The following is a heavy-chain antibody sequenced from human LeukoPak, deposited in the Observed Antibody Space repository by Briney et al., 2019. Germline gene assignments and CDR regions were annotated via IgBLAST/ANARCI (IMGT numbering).Heavy chain of an antibody. CDR1: GYTFTSYD. CDR2: MNPNSGNT. J-gene: IGHJ4*02. D-gene: IGHD4-11*01. Sequence: ASVKVSCKASGYTFTSYDINWVRQATGQGLEWMGWMNPNSGNTGYAQKFQGRVTMTRSTSISTAYMELSSLRSEDTAVYYCAMRGDYTGLYIEYWGQGTLVTVSS. V-gene: IGHV1-8*01. CDR3: AMRGDYTGLYIEY.